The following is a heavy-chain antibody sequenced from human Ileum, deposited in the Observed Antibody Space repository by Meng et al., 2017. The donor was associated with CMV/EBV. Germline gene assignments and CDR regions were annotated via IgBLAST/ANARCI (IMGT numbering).Heavy chain of an antibody. CDR2: ISGNGYVT. Sequence: VASGFTFSDYRINWVRHAPGKGLQWVSSISGNGYVTHYAESVKGRFTISRDNSKNTVFLQMNNLGAEDAAIYYCAKDRSSGWSAFAPWGQGTLVTVSS. D-gene: IGHD6-19*01. V-gene: IGHV3-23*01. J-gene: IGHJ5*02. CDR3: AKDRSSGWSAFAP. CDR1: GFTFSDYR.